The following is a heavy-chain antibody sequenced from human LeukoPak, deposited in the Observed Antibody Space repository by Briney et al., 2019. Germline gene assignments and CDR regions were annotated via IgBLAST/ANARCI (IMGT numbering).Heavy chain of an antibody. V-gene: IGHV3-30*03. CDR2: ISYDGSNK. Sequence: GGSLRLSCAASGFTFSSYGMHWVRQAPGKGLEWVAVISYDGSNKYYAGSVKGRFTISRDNAKNSLYLQMNSLRAEDTALYYCARGGRGYSSVYFDYWGQGTLVTVSS. D-gene: IGHD5-18*01. CDR3: ARGGRGYSSVYFDY. CDR1: GFTFSSYG. J-gene: IGHJ4*02.